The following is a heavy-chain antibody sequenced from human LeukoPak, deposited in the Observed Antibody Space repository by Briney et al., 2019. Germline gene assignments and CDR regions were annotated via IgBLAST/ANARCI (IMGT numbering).Heavy chain of an antibody. V-gene: IGHV1-69*04. D-gene: IGHD3-22*01. Sequence: ASVKVSCKASGGTFSSYAISWVRQAPGQGLEWMGRIIPILGIANYAQKFQGRVTITTDESTSTAYMELSSLRSEDTAVYYCARGRYYYDSSGYYYVSYFQHWGQGTLVTVSS. CDR2: IIPILGIA. CDR1: GGTFSSYA. J-gene: IGHJ1*01. CDR3: ARGRYYYDSSGYYYVSYFQH.